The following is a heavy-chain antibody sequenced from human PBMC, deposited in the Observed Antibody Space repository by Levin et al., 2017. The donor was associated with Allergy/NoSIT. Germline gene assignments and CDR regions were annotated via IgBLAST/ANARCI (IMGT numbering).Heavy chain of an antibody. CDR2: IYYSGST. D-gene: IGHD1-26*01. CDR3: ARWVGGFYYYYGMDV. J-gene: IGHJ6*02. V-gene: IGHV4-39*01. Sequence: SETLSLTCTVSGGSISSSSYYWGWIRQPPGTGLEWIGSIYYSGSTYYNPSLKSRVTISVDTSKNQFSLKLSSVTAADTAVYYCARWVGGFYYYYGMDVWGQGTTVTVSS. CDR1: GGSISSSSYY.